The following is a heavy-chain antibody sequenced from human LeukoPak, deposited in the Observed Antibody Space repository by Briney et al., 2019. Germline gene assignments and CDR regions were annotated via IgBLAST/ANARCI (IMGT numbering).Heavy chain of an antibody. D-gene: IGHD2-15*01. Sequence: ASVKVSCKASGYTFTSYYMHWVRQAPGQGLEWMGIINPSGGSTSYAQKFQGRVTMTRDTSTSTVYMELSSLRSEDTAVYYCARAGRVEVAATHDLDYWGQGILVTVSS. CDR3: ARAGRVEVAATHDLDY. CDR2: INPSGGST. J-gene: IGHJ4*02. CDR1: GYTFTSYY. V-gene: IGHV1-46*01.